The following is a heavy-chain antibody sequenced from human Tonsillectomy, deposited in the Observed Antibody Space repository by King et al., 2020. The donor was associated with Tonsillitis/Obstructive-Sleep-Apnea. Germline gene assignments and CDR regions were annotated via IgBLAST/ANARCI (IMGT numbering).Heavy chain of an antibody. CDR2: IYYSGST. Sequence: VQLQESGPGLVKPSETLSLTCTVSGGSISSYYWSWIRQPPGKGLEWIGYIYYSGSTNYNPSLKSRVTISVDTSKNQFSLKLSSVTAADTAVYYCARAPRISSGYYFHFDYWGQGTLVPVSS. J-gene: IGHJ4*02. CDR3: ARAPRISSGYYFHFDY. V-gene: IGHV4-59*01. CDR1: GGSISSYY. D-gene: IGHD3-22*01.